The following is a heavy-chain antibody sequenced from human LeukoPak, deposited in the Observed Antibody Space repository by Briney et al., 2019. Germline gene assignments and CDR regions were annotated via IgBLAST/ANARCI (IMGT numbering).Heavy chain of an antibody. V-gene: IGHV1-2*02. CDR2: INPNSGGT. J-gene: IGHJ6*02. Sequence: ASVKVSCKASGYTFSGYYMHWVRQAPGQGLEWMGWINPNSGGTNYAQKFQGRVTMTRDTSISTAYMELSRLRSDDTAVYYCARSTTGTAWDYDGLDVWGQGTTVTVSS. D-gene: IGHD1-1*01. CDR1: GYTFSGYY. CDR3: ARSTTGTAWDYDGLDV.